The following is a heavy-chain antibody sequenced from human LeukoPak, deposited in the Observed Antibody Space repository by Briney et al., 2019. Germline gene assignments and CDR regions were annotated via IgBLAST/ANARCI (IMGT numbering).Heavy chain of an antibody. D-gene: IGHD5-18*01. CDR2: ISASGGST. V-gene: IGHV3-23*01. Sequence: HGGSLRLSCAASGFTFSFAAMTWVRQGPGKGLEWVSLISASGGSTYYADSVKGRFTISRDNSKNTVYLQTNSLRAEDTALYYCAKDIQGAHWGQETLVTVSS. J-gene: IGHJ4*02. CDR3: AKDIQGAH. CDR1: GFTFSFAA.